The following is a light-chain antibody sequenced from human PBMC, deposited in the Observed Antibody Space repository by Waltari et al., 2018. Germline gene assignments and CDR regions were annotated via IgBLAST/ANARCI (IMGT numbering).Light chain of an antibody. CDR2: EGS. Sequence: QSALTQPASVSGSPGQSITLSCTGTSSDVGSYNLVSWYQQHPGKAPKLMIYEGSKRPSGVSNRFSGSKSGNTASLTISGLQAEDEADYYCCSYAGSSTEVFGTGTKVTVL. V-gene: IGLV2-23*01. CDR1: SSDVGSYNL. J-gene: IGLJ1*01. CDR3: CSYAGSSTEV.